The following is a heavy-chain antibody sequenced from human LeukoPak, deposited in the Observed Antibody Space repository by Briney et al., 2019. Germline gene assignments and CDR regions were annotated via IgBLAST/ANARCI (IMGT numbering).Heavy chain of an antibody. D-gene: IGHD5-18*01. V-gene: IGHV3-74*01. Sequence: GGSLRLSCAASGFTFNNYWMHWVRQAPGKGLVWVSHLNSDGSSTSYADSVKGRFAISRDNAKNTLYLQMNSLRAEDTAVYYCATSGNSYGWYYFDYWGQGTLVTVSS. CDR2: LNSDGSST. J-gene: IGHJ4*02. CDR3: ATSGNSYGWYYFDY. CDR1: GFTFNNYW.